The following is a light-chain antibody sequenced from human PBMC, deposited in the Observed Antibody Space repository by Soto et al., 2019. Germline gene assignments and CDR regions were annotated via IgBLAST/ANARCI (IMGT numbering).Light chain of an antibody. Sequence: EIVMTQSPATLSVSPGEAATLSCRASQSVYSNLAWYQQKPGQAPRLLIYGASTRATGISARFSGSGSGTEFALTISSLQSEDFAVYYCQQYNNWPPWTFGQGTKVEIK. CDR2: GAS. V-gene: IGKV3-15*01. J-gene: IGKJ1*01. CDR3: QQYNNWPPWT. CDR1: QSVYSN.